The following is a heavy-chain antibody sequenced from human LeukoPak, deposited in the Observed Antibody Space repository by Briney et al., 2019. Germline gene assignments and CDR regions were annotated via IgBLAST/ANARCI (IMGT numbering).Heavy chain of an antibody. CDR2: VDYSGTT. V-gene: IGHV4-39*01. J-gene: IGHJ4*02. CDR1: GDSISRSGYY. CDR3: ARHDPWDF. Sequence: SENLALNCSVSGDSISRSGYYWGWARQPPGKGLEWIGSVDYSGTTWYNVPFKNRVTISTDTSQSQVSLRVRSVTAADTAVYFCARHDPWDFWGRGTLVTVSS.